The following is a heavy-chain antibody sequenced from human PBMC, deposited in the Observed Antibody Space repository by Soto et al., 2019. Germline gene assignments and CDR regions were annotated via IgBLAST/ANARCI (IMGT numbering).Heavy chain of an antibody. CDR3: ARDGGGYDWGAYYYYGMDV. V-gene: IGHV3-21*01. CDR1: GFTFSRYS. Sequence: EVQLVESGGGLVKPGGSLRLSCAASGFTFSRYSMNWVRQAPGKGLEWVSSISSSSSYIYYADSVKGRFTISRDNAKNSLYLQMNSLRAEDTAVYYCARDGGGYDWGAYYYYGMDVWGQGTTVTVSS. D-gene: IGHD5-12*01. J-gene: IGHJ6*02. CDR2: ISSSSSYI.